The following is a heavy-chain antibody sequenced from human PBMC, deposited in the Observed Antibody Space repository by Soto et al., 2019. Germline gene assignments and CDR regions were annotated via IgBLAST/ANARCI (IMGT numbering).Heavy chain of an antibody. J-gene: IGHJ4*02. CDR1: GGTFSSYA. D-gene: IGHD3-10*01. CDR2: IIPIFGTA. Sequence: QVQLVQSGAEVKKPGSSVKVSCKASGGTFSSYAISWVRQAPGQGLEWMGGIIPIFGTANYAQKFQGRVTITADESTSTAHMEPNSLRSEDTAVYYFARGPEYYYGSGSYRLGYWGQGTLVTVSS. CDR3: ARGPEYYYGSGSYRLGY. V-gene: IGHV1-69*01.